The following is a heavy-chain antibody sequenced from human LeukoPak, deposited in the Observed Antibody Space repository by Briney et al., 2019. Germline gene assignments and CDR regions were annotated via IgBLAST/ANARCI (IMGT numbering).Heavy chain of an antibody. CDR3: ASQRRRYYGSGRNGMDV. CDR1: GGSFRGYY. V-gene: IGHV4-34*01. J-gene: IGHJ6*04. Sequence: SETLSLTCAVHGGSFRGYYWSWIRQPPGKGLEWIGEINHSGSTNYNPSPKSRVTISVDTSKIQCSLKRSSVTAADTAVYYCASQRRRYYGSGRNGMDVWGKGTTVTVSS. CDR2: INHSGST. D-gene: IGHD3-10*01.